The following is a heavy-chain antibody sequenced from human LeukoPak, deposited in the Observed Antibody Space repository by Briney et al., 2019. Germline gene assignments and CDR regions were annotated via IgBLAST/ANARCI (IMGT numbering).Heavy chain of an antibody. CDR1: GFTFSSYA. CDR2: ISGSGGST. V-gene: IGHV3-23*01. D-gene: IGHD4-11*01. J-gene: IGHJ3*02. Sequence: PGGSLRLSCAASGFTFSSYAMSWVRQAPGKGLEWVSAISGSGGSTYYADSVKGRFTISRDNSKNTLYLQMNSLRAEDTAVYYCARDTDYSSAFDIWGQGTMVTVSS. CDR3: ARDTDYSSAFDI.